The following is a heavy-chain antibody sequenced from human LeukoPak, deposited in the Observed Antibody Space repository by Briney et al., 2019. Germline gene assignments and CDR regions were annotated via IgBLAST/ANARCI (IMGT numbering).Heavy chain of an antibody. CDR3: AAYYTTSWDY. Sequence: PGGSLCLTCAASGFNFSSYSMSWVRQPPGKGLQWVANIKQDGSEEYCVASVKGRFTISRDNAKNSLYLQMNSLRAEDTAVYYCAAYYTTSWDYWGQGTLVTVSA. V-gene: IGHV3-7*01. CDR1: GFNFSSYS. J-gene: IGHJ4*02. CDR2: IKQDGSEE. D-gene: IGHD2-2*01.